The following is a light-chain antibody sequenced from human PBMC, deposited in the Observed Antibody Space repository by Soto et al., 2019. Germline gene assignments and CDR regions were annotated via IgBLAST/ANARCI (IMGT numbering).Light chain of an antibody. J-gene: IGKJ1*01. CDR1: QRVTTNY. V-gene: IGKV3-20*01. CDR2: AAT. Sequence: EIVLTQSPATLSLSPGERATLSCRASQRVTTNYLAWYQRKTGQAPRLLIYAATSRATGIPGRFSGSGSATDFTLTITSLEPEDFAVYYCQQYGSSPPTFGQGTKVEMK. CDR3: QQYGSSPPT.